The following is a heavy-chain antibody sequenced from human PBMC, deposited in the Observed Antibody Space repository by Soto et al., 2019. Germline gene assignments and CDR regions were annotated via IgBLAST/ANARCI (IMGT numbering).Heavy chain of an antibody. J-gene: IGHJ4*02. CDR3: VKDCAAWPRDFAY. CDR2: MTNDGSAT. V-gene: IGHV3-64D*08. CDR1: GFTFRTYA. Sequence: GGSLRLSCSASGFTFRTYAMHWVRQAPGKRLEYVSAMTNDGSATFYADSVKGRVTISRDNSRNTLYLQMSSLRVEDSAVYYCVKDCAAWPRDFAYWGQGTLVTVSS. D-gene: IGHD2-21*01.